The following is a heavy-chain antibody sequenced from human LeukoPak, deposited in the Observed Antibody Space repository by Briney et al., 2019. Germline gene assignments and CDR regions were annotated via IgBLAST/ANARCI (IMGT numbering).Heavy chain of an antibody. CDR3: AKEYCSSTSCYSRDDAFDI. V-gene: IGHV3-23*01. J-gene: IGHJ3*02. CDR1: GFTFSSYA. CDR2: ISGSGGST. D-gene: IGHD2-2*01. Sequence: GGALRLSCAASGFTFSSYAMSWVRQAPGKGLEWGSAISGSGGSTYYADSVKGRFTISRDNSKNTLYLQMNSLRAEDTVVYYCAKEYCSSTSCYSRDDAFDIWGQGTMVTVSS.